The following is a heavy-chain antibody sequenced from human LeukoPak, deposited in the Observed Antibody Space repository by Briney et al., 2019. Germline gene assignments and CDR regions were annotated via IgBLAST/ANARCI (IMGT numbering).Heavy chain of an antibody. CDR1: GFSVCSTY. CDR2: TYSGGGT. V-gene: IGHV3-66*01. Sequence: GGSLRLSCAASGFSVCSTYMSWVRQAPGKGLDWLSDTYSGGGTYYAESVKGRFTTSRDISKNTLYLQMNSLRAEDTAVYYCAREGTTGHGINDQGLDSWGQGTLVTVSS. CDR3: AREGTTGHGINDQGLDS. D-gene: IGHD4-17*01. J-gene: IGHJ4*02.